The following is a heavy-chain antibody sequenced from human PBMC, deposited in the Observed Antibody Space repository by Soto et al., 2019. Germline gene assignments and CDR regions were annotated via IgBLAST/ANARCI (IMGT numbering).Heavy chain of an antibody. J-gene: IGHJ5*02. V-gene: IGHV1-69*13. CDR2: IIPIFGTA. D-gene: IGHD2-21*02. CDR1: GGTFSSYA. Sequence: GASVKVSCKASGGTFSSYAISWVRQASGQGLEWMGGIIPIFGTANYAQKFQGRVTITADESTSTAYMELSSLRSEDTAVYYCARAPLGCGGDCYFNWFDPWGQGTLVTVSS. CDR3: ARAPLGCGGDCYFNWFDP.